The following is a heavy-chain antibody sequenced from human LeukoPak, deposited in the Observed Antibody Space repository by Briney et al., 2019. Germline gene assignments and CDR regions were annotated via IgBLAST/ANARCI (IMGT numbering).Heavy chain of an antibody. CDR2: INHSGST. V-gene: IGHV4-34*01. CDR3: ARGFDSSGYYYLSGALDY. J-gene: IGHJ4*02. Sequence: PSETLSLTCAVYGGSFSGYYWSWLRQPPGKGLEWIGEINHSGSTNYNPSLKSRVTISVDTSKNQFSLKLSSVTAADTAVYYCARGFDSSGYYYLSGALDYWGQGTLVTVSS. CDR1: GGSFSGYY. D-gene: IGHD3-22*01.